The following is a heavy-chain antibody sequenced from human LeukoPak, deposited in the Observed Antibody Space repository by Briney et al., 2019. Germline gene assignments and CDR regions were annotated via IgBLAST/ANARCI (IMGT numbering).Heavy chain of an antibody. CDR1: GYTFTGYY. D-gene: IGHD6-19*01. J-gene: IGHJ4*02. Sequence: GASVKVSCKASGYTFTGYYMHWVRQAPGQGLEWMGIIYPGDSDTKYSPSFQGQVTFSADKSISTAYLQWSSLKASDTAMYYCARLMSTSGWPTDYWGQGTLVTVSS. CDR2: IYPGDSDT. V-gene: IGHV5-51*01. CDR3: ARLMSTSGWPTDY.